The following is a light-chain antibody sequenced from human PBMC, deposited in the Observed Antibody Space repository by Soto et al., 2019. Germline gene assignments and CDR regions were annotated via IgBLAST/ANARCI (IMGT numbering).Light chain of an antibody. Sequence: QSALTQPASGSGFPGQSITISCTGTSSDVGSYNLVSWYQQHPGKAPKLLIYDGSKRPSGVSNRFSESKSGNTASLTISGLQAEGEADYYCCSYVGNSAWVFGSGTKVTVL. J-gene: IGLJ1*01. CDR3: CSYVGNSAWV. CDR2: DGS. V-gene: IGLV2-23*01. CDR1: SSDVGSYNL.